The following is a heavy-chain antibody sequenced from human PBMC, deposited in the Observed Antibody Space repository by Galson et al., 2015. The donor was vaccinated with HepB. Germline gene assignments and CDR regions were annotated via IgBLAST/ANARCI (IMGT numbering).Heavy chain of an antibody. CDR3: ARGAQSRVVPAAIALYYYYYYMDV. CDR1: GYTFTSYD. D-gene: IGHD2-2*01. Sequence: SVKVSCKASGYTFTSYDINWVRQATGQGLEWMGWMNPNSGNTGYAQKFQGRVTMTRNTSISTAYMELSSLRSEDTAVYYCARGAQSRVVPAAIALYYYYYYMDVWGKGTTVTVSS. CDR2: MNPNSGNT. V-gene: IGHV1-8*01. J-gene: IGHJ6*03.